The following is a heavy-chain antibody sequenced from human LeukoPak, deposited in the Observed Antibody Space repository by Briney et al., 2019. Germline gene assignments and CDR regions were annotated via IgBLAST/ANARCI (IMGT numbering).Heavy chain of an antibody. J-gene: IGHJ1*01. D-gene: IGHD1-1*01. CDR2: ITLHSGDT. Sequence: ASVKVSCKASGHTLTVHYIHWVRQGPGQGLEWLGWITLHSGDTHYAQTYQGRLTMTSDTSISTGYMELSRLQFDDTAVYYCAREGQLGLDNWGQGTLVTVSS. V-gene: IGHV1-2*02. CDR3: AREGQLGLDN. CDR1: GHTLTVHY.